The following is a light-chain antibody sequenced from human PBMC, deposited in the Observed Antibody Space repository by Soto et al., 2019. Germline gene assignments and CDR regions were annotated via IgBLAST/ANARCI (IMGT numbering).Light chain of an antibody. CDR2: AAS. Sequence: DIQMTQSPTSLSASVGDRVIITCRASQSISFSLNWYQQKPGKAPKLLIFAASTLKGGVPLRFSGSGSGTDFTLTISSLQPEDFATYFCQQSYSTPYTFGQGNKLEIK. J-gene: IGKJ2*01. V-gene: IGKV1-39*01. CDR1: QSISFS. CDR3: QQSYSTPYT.